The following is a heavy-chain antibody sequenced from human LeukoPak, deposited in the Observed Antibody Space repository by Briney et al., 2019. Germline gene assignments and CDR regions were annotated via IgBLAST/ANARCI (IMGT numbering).Heavy chain of an antibody. J-gene: IGHJ4*02. CDR2: IRSKASNYAT. D-gene: IGHD5-24*01. V-gene: IGHV3-73*01. CDR1: GFTLSVSA. CDR3: TSSMDMATITYY. Sequence: GGSLKLSCAASGFTLSVSAMHWVRQASGKGLEWVGRIRSKASNYATAYAASLKGRFTISRDDSKNTAYLQMNSLKTEDTAVYYCTSSMDMATITYYWGQGTPVSVSS.